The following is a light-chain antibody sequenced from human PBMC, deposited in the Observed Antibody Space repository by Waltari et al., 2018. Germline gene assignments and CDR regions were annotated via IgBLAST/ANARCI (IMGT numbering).Light chain of an antibody. CDR1: QSISSY. Sequence: DIQMTQSPSSLSASVGDRVTITCRASQSISSYLNWYRQKPGKAPKLLIYAASSLQSGVPSRFSGSGSGTDFTLTISSLQPEDFATYYCQQSYSTPRTFGQGTKVEIK. J-gene: IGKJ1*01. CDR2: AAS. CDR3: QQSYSTPRT. V-gene: IGKV1-39*01.